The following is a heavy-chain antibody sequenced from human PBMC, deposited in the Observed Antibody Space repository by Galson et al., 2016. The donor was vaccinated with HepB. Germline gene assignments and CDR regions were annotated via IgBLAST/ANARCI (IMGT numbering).Heavy chain of an antibody. J-gene: IGHJ4*02. CDR3: VRSPRRSPIDS. V-gene: IGHV3-74*01. Sequence: SLRLSCAASGFTFSSYWMHWVRQTPGKGLVWVSCINGDGSSTNYADSVKGRFTISRENAKNTLFLQMNSLRAEDTAIYYCVRSPRRSPIDSWGQGTPVTVSS. CDR1: GFTFSSYW. D-gene: IGHD5-24*01. CDR2: INGDGSST.